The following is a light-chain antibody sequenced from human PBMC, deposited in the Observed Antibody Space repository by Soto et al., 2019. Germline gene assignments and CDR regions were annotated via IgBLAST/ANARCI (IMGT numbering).Light chain of an antibody. V-gene: IGKV3-15*01. Sequence: DKVLTQSLGTLSLSPGERATLSCRASQSVSSTLAWYQQKPGQAPRLLIYGASTRASGIPARFSGSGSGTEFTLTISSLQSEDFAVYYCHQYNKWPLTFGQVTKVDI. CDR3: HQYNKWPLT. CDR1: QSVSST. CDR2: GAS. J-gene: IGKJ1*01.